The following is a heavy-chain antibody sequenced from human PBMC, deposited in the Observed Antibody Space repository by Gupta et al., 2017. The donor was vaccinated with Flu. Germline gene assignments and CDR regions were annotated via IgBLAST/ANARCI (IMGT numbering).Heavy chain of an antibody. J-gene: IGHJ6*02. CDR3: ARGAAMVGLNYYYGMDV. V-gene: IGHV4-34*01. CDR2: INHSGST. CDR1: GGSFSGYY. Sequence: VQLQQWGAGLLKPSETLSLTCAVYGGSFSGYYWSWIRQPPGKGLEWIGEINHSGSTNYNPSLKSRVTISVDTSKNQFSLKLSSVTAADTAVYYCARGAAMVGLNYYYGMDVWGQGTTVTVSS. D-gene: IGHD5-18*01.